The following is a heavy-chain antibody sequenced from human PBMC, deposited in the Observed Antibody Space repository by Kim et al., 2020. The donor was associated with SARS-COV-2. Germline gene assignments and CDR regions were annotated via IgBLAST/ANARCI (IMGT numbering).Heavy chain of an antibody. CDR1: GGSFSGYY. J-gene: IGHJ5*02. CDR2: INHSGST. V-gene: IGHV4-34*01. D-gene: IGHD5-18*01. CDR3: ARAGPGYSYGYWFDP. Sequence: SETLSLTCAVYGGSFSGYYWSWIRQPPGKGLEWIGEINHSGSTNYNPSLKSRVTISVDTSKNQFSLKLSSVTAADTAVYYCARAGPGYSYGYWFDPWGQGTLVTVSS.